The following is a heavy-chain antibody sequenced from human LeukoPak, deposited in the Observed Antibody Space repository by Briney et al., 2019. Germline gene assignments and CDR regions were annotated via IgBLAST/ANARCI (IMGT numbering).Heavy chain of an antibody. CDR1: GASISSSNW. Sequence: PSETLSLTCAVSGASISSSNWLSWVRQPPGKGLEWIGEIYHSGSTNYNPSLKSRVTISVDTSKNQFSLKLSSVTAADTAVYYCARLIRHAYSSGWYDWRGYYYYMDVWGKGTTVTISS. CDR3: ARLIRHAYSSGWYDWRGYYYYMDV. V-gene: IGHV4-4*02. D-gene: IGHD6-19*01. J-gene: IGHJ6*03. CDR2: IYHSGST.